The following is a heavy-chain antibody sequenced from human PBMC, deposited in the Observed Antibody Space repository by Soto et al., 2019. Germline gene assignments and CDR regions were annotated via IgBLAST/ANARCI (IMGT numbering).Heavy chain of an antibody. V-gene: IGHV3-74*02. D-gene: IGHD2-21*02. CDR2: INGDGGSL. J-gene: IGHJ6*02. CDR1: GFAFSPYS. CDR3: AAESPPVTAPPYYNDGVDV. Sequence: EVQLVESGGGLVQPGGSLRLACAASGFAFSPYSMHWVRQAPGKGLVWVAGINGDGGSLHFADSVRGRCTISRDNANNTLYLQMNNLGAADTAGYYCAAESPPVTAPPYYNDGVDVWGQGTTVTVS.